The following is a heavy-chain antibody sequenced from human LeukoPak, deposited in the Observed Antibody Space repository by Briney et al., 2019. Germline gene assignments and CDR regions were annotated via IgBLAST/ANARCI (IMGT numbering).Heavy chain of an antibody. CDR1: GGSFSGYY. D-gene: IGHD3-16*02. V-gene: IGHV4-34*01. CDR2: INHSGST. CDR3: ARGHRYDYVWGSYPKYYMDV. J-gene: IGHJ6*03. Sequence: SETQSLTCAVYGGSFSGYYWSWIRQPPGKGLEWIGEINHSGSTNYNPSLKSRVTISVDTSKNQFSLKLSSVTAADTAVYYCARGHRYDYVWGSYPKYYMDVWGKGTTVTVSS.